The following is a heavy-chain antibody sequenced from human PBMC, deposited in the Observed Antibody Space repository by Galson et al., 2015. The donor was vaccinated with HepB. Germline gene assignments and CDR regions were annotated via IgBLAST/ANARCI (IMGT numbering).Heavy chain of an antibody. V-gene: IGHV3-7*01. CDR3: ARDFEPYSDSGTYLS. D-gene: IGHD3-10*01. CDR2: IKQDGSER. CDR1: EFTFSRYW. J-gene: IGHJ4*02. Sequence: SLRLSCAGSEFTFSRYWMSWVRQAPEKGLEWVANIKQDGSERYYVDSVEGRFTISRDNAKNSVYLQMNSLRAEDTAIYYCARDFEPYSDSGTYLSWGRGTLVTVSS.